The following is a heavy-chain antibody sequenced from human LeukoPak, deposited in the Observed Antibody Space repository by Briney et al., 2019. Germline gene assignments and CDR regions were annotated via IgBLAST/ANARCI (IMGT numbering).Heavy chain of an antibody. CDR1: GGSVSSGSYY. V-gene: IGHV4-61*01. D-gene: IGHD1-26*01. CDR2: IYYSGST. CDR3: ARVGATYDAFDI. J-gene: IGHJ3*02. Sequence: SETLSLTCSVSGGSVSSGSYYWSWIRQPPGKGLEWTGYIYYSGSTNYNPSLKSRVTISVDTSKNQFSLKLSSVTAADTAVYYCARVGATYDAFDIWGQGTMVTVSS.